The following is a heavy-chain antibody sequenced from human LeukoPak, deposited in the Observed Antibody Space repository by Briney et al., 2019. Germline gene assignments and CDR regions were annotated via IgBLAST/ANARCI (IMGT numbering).Heavy chain of an antibody. CDR2: IYYSGST. Sequence: KASETLSLTCTVSGGSISSSSYYWGWIRQPPGKGLEWIGSIYYSGSTYYNPSLKSRVTISVDTSKNQFSLKLSSVTAADTAVYYCARGTPIIAAALYYFDYWGQGTLVTVSS. D-gene: IGHD6-13*01. J-gene: IGHJ4*02. CDR1: GGSISSSSYY. CDR3: ARGTPIIAAALYYFDY. V-gene: IGHV4-39*01.